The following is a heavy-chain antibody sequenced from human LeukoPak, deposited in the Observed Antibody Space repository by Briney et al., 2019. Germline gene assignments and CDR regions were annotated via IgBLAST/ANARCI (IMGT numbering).Heavy chain of an antibody. D-gene: IGHD6-13*01. Sequence: ASVKVSCKASGYTFTSYYMHWVRQAPGQGLEWMGIINPSGGSTSYARKFQGRVTMTRDTSTSTVYMELSSLRSEDTAVYYCARDLGIAAALDYGMDVWGQGTTVTVSS. CDR3: ARDLGIAAALDYGMDV. J-gene: IGHJ6*02. CDR2: INPSGGST. V-gene: IGHV1-46*01. CDR1: GYTFTSYY.